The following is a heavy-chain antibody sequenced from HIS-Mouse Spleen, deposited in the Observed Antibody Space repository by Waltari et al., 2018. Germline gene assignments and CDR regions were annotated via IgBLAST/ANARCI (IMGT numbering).Heavy chain of an antibody. CDR3: ARRYSSSWFDY. V-gene: IGHV5-51*03. D-gene: IGHD6-13*01. CDR2: IYPGDSDT. J-gene: IGHJ4*02. CDR1: GYSFTRYW. Sequence: EVQLVQSGAEVKKPGESVKISCTGYGYSFTRYWFGGVLQRPGKGLEWMGVIYPGDSDTRYSPSFQGQVTISADKSISTAYLQWSSLKASDTAMYYCARRYSSSWFDYWGQGTLVTVSS.